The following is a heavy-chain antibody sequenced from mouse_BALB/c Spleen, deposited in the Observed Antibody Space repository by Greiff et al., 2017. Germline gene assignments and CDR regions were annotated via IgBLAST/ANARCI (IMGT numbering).Heavy chain of an antibody. Sequence: EVMLVESGAELVRSGASVKLSCTASGFNIKDYYMHWVKQRPEQGLEWIGWIDPENGDTEYAPKFQGKATMTADTSSNTAYLQLSSLTSEDTAVYYCNLFTTGAWFAYWGQGTLVTVSA. CDR1: GFNIKDYY. CDR2: IDPENGDT. D-gene: IGHD1-1*01. CDR3: NLFTTGAWFAY. V-gene: IGHV14-4*02. J-gene: IGHJ3*01.